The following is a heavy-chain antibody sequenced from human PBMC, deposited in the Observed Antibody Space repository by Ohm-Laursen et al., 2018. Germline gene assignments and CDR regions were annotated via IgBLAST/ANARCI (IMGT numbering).Heavy chain of an antibody. Sequence: GSLRLSCAASGFTFSDYYMSWIRQAPGKGLEWVSYISSSGSTIYYADSVKGRFTISRDNAKNSLYLQMNSLRAEDTAVYYCARDLRGLIVGTAMAGDYWGQGTLVTVSS. D-gene: IGHD5-18*01. CDR3: ARDLRGLIVGTAMAGDY. V-gene: IGHV3-11*04. CDR1: GFTFSDYY. CDR2: ISSSGSTI. J-gene: IGHJ4*02.